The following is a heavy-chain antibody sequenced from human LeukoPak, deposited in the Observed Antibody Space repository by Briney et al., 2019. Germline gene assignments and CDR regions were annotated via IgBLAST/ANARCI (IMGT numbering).Heavy chain of an antibody. Sequence: PGGSLRLSCAASGFTFSSYGMHWVRQAPGKGLEWVAVISYEGSNKYYADSVKGRFTISRDNSKNTLYPQMNSLRAEDTAVYYCAKDRPDGFGRIMTSPPSYWGQGTLVTVSS. CDR1: GFTFSSYG. J-gene: IGHJ4*02. D-gene: IGHD3-16*01. CDR3: AKDRPDGFGRIMTSPPSY. CDR2: ISYEGSNK. V-gene: IGHV3-30*18.